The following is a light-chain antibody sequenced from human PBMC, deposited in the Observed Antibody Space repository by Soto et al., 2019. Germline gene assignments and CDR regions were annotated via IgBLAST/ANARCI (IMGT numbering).Light chain of an antibody. V-gene: IGKV3-20*01. CDR1: QSVSANY. Sequence: EIVLTQSPGTLSLSPGERATLSCRASQSVSANYLAWYQKKPGQAPRLLIYGASSRATGIPDRFSGSGSGTDFILTISRLEPEDFAVYYCQQYGSSSITFGQGTKLEIK. CDR2: GAS. J-gene: IGKJ2*01. CDR3: QQYGSSSIT.